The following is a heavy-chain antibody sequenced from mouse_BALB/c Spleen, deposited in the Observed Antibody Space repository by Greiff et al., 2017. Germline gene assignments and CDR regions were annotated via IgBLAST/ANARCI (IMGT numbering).Heavy chain of an antibody. CDR2: INPSTGYT. Sequence: QVQLQQSGAELAKPGASVKMSCKASGYTFTSYWMHWVKQRPGQGLEWIGYINPSTGYTEYNQKFKDKATLTADKSSSTAYMQLSSLTSEDSAVYYCARHLFDYWGQGTTLTVSS. CDR3: ARHLFDY. D-gene: IGHD5-1*01. CDR1: GYTFTSYW. J-gene: IGHJ2*01. V-gene: IGHV1-7*01.